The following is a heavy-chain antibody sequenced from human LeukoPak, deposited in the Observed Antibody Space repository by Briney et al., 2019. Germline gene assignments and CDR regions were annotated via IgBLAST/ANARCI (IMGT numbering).Heavy chain of an antibody. D-gene: IGHD3-10*01. J-gene: IGHJ4*02. CDR2: ISYDAINK. CDR1: GFTFRSYA. Sequence: GGSLRLSCAASGFTFRSYAMHWVRQAPGKGLEWVAVISYDAINKYHADSVKGRFTISRDNSKNTLYLQMSSLRAEDTAVYYCARARGRTYYYGSGSYYYFDYWGQGTLVTVSS. CDR3: ARARGRTYYYGSGSYYYFDY. V-gene: IGHV3-30*03.